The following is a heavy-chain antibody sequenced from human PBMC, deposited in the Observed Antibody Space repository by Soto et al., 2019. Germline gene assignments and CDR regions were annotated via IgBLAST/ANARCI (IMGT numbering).Heavy chain of an antibody. CDR3: ARSVDLDH. D-gene: IGHD2-15*01. CDR1: GVTFSNYG. J-gene: IGHJ4*02. CDR2: ISLSRGYT. V-gene: IGHV3-21*05. Sequence: VQLVESGGGVVQPGRSLRLSCAASGVTFSNYGMHWVRQAPGKGLEWVSYISLSRGYTKYADSVKGRFTISRDNTKNLLYLQMNSLRAEDTAVYYCARSVDLDHWGQGTLVTVSS.